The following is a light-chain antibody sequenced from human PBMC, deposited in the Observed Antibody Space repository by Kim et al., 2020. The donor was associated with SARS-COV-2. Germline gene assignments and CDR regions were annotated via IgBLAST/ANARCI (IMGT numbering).Light chain of an antibody. J-gene: IGKJ1*01. CDR1: QYVTRW. CDR3: QHRQT. Sequence: DIQMTQSPSTLPASVGDRVTITCRATQYVTRWLAWYQQKPGRAPKLLIYDASTLDRGVPSRFRGSGSGTEFTLTINSLQPDDFASYYCQHRQTFGQGTKVDIK. CDR2: DAS. V-gene: IGKV1-5*01.